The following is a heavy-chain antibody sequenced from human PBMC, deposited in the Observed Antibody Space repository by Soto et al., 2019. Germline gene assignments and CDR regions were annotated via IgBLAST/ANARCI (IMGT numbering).Heavy chain of an antibody. D-gene: IGHD1-7*01. CDR1: GFTISTNY. V-gene: IGHV3-74*02. CDR2: ITPDGSVT. Sequence: EVQLVESGGGLIQPGGSLRLSCAASGFTISTNYMSWVRQAPGKGLEWVSRITPDGSVTNYADSVKGRFTISRDNAKNTVYLQMSSLRAEDTAVYYCASWNYVGGKDYWGQGTLVTVSS. J-gene: IGHJ4*02. CDR3: ASWNYVGGKDY.